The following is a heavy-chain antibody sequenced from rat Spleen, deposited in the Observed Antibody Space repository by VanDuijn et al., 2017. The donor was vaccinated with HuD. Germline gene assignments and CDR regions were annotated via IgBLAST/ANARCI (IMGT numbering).Heavy chain of an antibody. CDR3: ASGGTTRVSWFAY. V-gene: IGHV2-34*01. CDR1: GFSLISYS. CDR2: VWYDGDT. D-gene: IGHD1-4*01. Sequence: QVQLKESGAGLVQPSETLSLTCTVSGFSLISYSVSWVRQPSGRGPEWMGRVWYDGDTAYNSALKSRLSVSRDTSKNQVFLKMNSLQTEDTAMYFCASGGTTRVSWFAYWGQGTLVTVSS. J-gene: IGHJ3*01.